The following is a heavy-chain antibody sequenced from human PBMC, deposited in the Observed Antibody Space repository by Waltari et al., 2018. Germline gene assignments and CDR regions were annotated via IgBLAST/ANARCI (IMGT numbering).Heavy chain of an antibody. D-gene: IGHD3-3*01. V-gene: IGHV4-38-2*01. CDR1: GYSISSGCY. J-gene: IGHJ4*02. CDR3: RFLEWPGQDYFDY. CDR2: IFHSGST. Sequence: QVQLQESGPGLVKPSETLSLTCAVSGYSISSGCYWGWIRQPPGKGLEWIGIIFHSGSTYYNPSLKSRVTISVDTSKNQFSLKLSSVTAADTAVYYCRFLEWPGQDYFDYWGQGTLVTVSS.